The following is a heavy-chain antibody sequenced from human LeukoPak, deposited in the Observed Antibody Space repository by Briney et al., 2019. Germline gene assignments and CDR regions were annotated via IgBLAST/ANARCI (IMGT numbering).Heavy chain of an antibody. CDR3: ARDLLGVVGAPDY. J-gene: IGHJ4*02. Sequence: SETLSLTCAVYGGSFSGYYWSWIRQPPGKGLEWIGEINHSGSTNYNPSLKSRVTISVDTSKNQFSLKLSSVTAADTAVYYCARDLLGVVGAPDYWGQGTLVTVSS. D-gene: IGHD1-26*01. CDR1: GGSFSGYY. CDR2: INHSGST. V-gene: IGHV4-34*01.